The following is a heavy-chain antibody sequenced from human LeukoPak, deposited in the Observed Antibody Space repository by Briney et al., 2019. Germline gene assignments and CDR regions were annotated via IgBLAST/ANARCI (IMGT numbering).Heavy chain of an antibody. CDR1: GFSLSDYA. Sequence: GGSLRLSCAASGFSLSDYAMSWVRQAPGKGLEWVSTISNTDGSTRYADSVKGRFTISRDTSKNMLYVQMNSLRPEDTAVYHCAESPACSGGTCYVFDYWGQGALVTISS. V-gene: IGHV3-23*01. CDR3: AESPACSGGTCYVFDY. D-gene: IGHD2-15*01. CDR2: ISNTDGST. J-gene: IGHJ4*02.